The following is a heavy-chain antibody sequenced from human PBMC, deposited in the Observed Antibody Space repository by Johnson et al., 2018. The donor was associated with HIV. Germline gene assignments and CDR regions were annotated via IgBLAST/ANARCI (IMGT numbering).Heavy chain of an antibody. V-gene: IGHV3-30*04. CDR3: TRGRLTYYYDSSGDDAFDI. CDR2: TTYDGTNK. CDR1: GFSFSSYP. Sequence: QVQLVESGGGVVQPGRSLRLSCAASGFSFSSYPMHWVRQAPGKGLEWVAVTTYDGTNKYYADSVKGRFTISRDNAKNSLYLQMNSLRAEDTALYYCTRGRLTYYYDSSGDDAFDIWGQGTMVTVSS. D-gene: IGHD3-22*01. J-gene: IGHJ3*02.